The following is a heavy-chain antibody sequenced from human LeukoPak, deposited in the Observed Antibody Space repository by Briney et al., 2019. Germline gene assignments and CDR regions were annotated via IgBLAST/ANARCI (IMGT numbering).Heavy chain of an antibody. CDR1: GGSISSGGYY. CDR3: AREVAAAATALDY. V-gene: IGHV4-31*03. Sequence: SQTLSLTCTVSGGSISSGGYYWSWIRQHPGKGLEWIGYIYYSGSTYYNPSLKSRVTISVDTSKNQSSLKLSSVTAADTAVYYCAREVAAAATALDYCGQGTLVTVSS. J-gene: IGHJ4*02. CDR2: IYYSGST. D-gene: IGHD6-13*01.